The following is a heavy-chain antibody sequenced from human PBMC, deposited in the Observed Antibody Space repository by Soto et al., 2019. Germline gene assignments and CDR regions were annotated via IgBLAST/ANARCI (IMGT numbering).Heavy chain of an antibody. D-gene: IGHD6-6*01. CDR3: ARVGIPPSSVGRPGAKFDP. J-gene: IGHJ5*02. CDR2: INHSGST. V-gene: IGHV4-34*01. Sequence: SETLSLTCAVYGGSFSGYYWSWIRQPPGKGLEWIGEINHSGSTNYNPSLKSRVTISVDTSKNQFSLKLSSVTAADTAVYYCARVGIPPSSVGRPGAKFDPWGQGTLVTVSS. CDR1: GGSFSGYY.